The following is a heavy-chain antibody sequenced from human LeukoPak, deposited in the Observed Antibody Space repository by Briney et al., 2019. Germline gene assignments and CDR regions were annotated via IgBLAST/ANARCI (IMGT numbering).Heavy chain of an antibody. CDR2: INHSGST. V-gene: IGHV4-34*01. CDR3: ARGRWLQAGFDY. CDR1: GGSFSGYY. D-gene: IGHD5-24*01. Sequence: PSETLSLTCAVYGGSFSGYYWSWIRQPPGKGLEWIGEINHSGSTNYNPSLKSRVTISVDTSKNQFSLKLSSVTAADTAVYYCARGRWLQAGFDYWGQGTLVTVSS. J-gene: IGHJ4*02.